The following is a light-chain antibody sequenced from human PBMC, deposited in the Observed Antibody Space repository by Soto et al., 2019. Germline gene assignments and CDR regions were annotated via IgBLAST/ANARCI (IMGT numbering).Light chain of an antibody. V-gene: IGLV1-40*01. CDR1: SSNIGAGYD. CDR3: QSYDSSLSGVV. CDR2: GNN. Sequence: QCVLTQPPSVSGAPGQRVTISCTGSSSNIGAGYDVHWYQQLPGTAPKLLIYGNNNRPSGVPERFSGSKSGTSASLAITGLQAEDEADYYCQSYDSSLSGVVFGGGTKLTVL. J-gene: IGLJ2*01.